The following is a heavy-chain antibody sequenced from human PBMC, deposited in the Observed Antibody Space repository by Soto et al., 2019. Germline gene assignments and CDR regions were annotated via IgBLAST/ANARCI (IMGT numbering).Heavy chain of an antibody. CDR3: VKDVVVVPAASAYYYYGMDV. D-gene: IGHD2-2*01. V-gene: IGHV3-64D*06. Sequence: GGSLRLSXSASGFTFSSYAMHWVRQAPGKGLEYVSAISSNGGSTYYADSVKGRFTIPRDNSKNTLYLQMSSLRAEDTAVYYCVKDVVVVPAASAYYYYGMDVWGQGTTVTVSS. J-gene: IGHJ6*02. CDR2: ISSNGGST. CDR1: GFTFSSYA.